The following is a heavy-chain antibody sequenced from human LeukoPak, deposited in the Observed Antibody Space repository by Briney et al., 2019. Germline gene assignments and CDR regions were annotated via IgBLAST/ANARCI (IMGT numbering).Heavy chain of an antibody. J-gene: IGHJ4*02. Sequence: PSETLSLTCTVSGGSISSYYWSWIRQPPGKGLEGIGYIYYSGSTHYNPSLTSRVTISVDTSKNQFSLKLSSVTAADTAVYYCASSITMIVVGQGFDYWGQGTLVTVSS. V-gene: IGHV4-59*08. D-gene: IGHD3-22*01. CDR1: GGSISSYY. CDR2: IYYSGST. CDR3: ASSITMIVVGQGFDY.